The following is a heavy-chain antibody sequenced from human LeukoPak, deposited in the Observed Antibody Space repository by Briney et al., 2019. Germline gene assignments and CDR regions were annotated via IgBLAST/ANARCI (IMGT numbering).Heavy chain of an antibody. CDR2: INAGNGNT. V-gene: IGHV1-3*01. J-gene: IGHJ5*02. CDR1: GYTFTSYA. D-gene: IGHD3-10*01. Sequence: GASVKVSCKASGYTFTSYAVHWVRQAPGQRLEWMGWINAGNGNTKYSQKFQGRVTITRDTSASTAYMELSSLRSEDTAVYYCARAHPYMVRGGWFDPWGQGTLVTVSS. CDR3: ARAHPYMVRGGWFDP.